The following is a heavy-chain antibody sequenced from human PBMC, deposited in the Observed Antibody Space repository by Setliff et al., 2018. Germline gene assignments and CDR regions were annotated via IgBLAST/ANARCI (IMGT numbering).Heavy chain of an antibody. Sequence: SETLSLTCTVSGGSISSSYWSWVRQPPGKGLEWVGYIYYSGSTNYNPSLKSRVTISVDTSKNQFSLKLSFVTAADTAVYYCARHPSSGSYYGGSIFYFDDWGPGILVTVSS. CDR3: ARHPSSGSYYGGSIFYFDD. D-gene: IGHD1-26*01. V-gene: IGHV4-59*08. CDR1: GGSISSSY. J-gene: IGHJ4*02. CDR2: IYYSGST.